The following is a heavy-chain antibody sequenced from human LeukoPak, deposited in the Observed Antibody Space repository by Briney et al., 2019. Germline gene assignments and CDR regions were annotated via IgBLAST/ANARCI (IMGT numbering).Heavy chain of an antibody. J-gene: IGHJ4*02. V-gene: IGHV4-59*08. CDR1: GGSISSYY. CDR2: IYYSGST. CDR3: ARGDPSTGYY. Sequence: SETLSLTCTVSGGSISSYYWSWIRQPPGKGLEWIGYIYYSGSTNYNPSLKSRVTISVDTSKNQFSLKLSSVTAADTAVYYCARGDPSTGYYWGQGTLVTVSS. D-gene: IGHD6-25*01.